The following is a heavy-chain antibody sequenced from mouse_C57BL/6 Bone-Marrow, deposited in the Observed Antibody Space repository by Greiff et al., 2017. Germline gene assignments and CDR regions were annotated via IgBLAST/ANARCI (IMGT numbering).Heavy chain of an antibody. V-gene: IGHV1-50*01. J-gene: IGHJ3*01. CDR2: IDPSDSYT. Sequence: QVQLQQPGAELVKPGASVKLSCKASGYTFTSYWMQWVKQRPGQGLEWIGEIDPSDSYTNYNQKFKGKATLTVDTSSSTAYMRLSSLTSEDSAVYYGARGGLRRGFAYWGQGTLVTVSA. CDR1: GYTFTSYW. CDR3: ARGGLRRGFAY. D-gene: IGHD2-4*01.